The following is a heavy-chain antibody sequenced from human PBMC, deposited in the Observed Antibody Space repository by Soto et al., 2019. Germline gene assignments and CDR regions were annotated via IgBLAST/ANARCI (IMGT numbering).Heavy chain of an antibody. D-gene: IGHD6-19*01. CDR1: GCTFSDYG. CDR2: ISGSSCST. CDR3: AKPIHPKWLVVKK. V-gene: IGHV3-23*01. Sequence: HPEGSLRRACFASGCTFSDYGISWVRQAPGKGLEWGSAISGSSCSTYYADSVKGRFTVSRDNSKNTLYLQMNSLRAEDTAVYYCAKPIHPKWLVVKKWGQGALVTVSS. J-gene: IGHJ4*02.